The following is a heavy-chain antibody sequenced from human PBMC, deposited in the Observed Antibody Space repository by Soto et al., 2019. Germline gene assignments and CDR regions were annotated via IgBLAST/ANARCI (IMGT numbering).Heavy chain of an antibody. Sequence: ASVKVSFKASGYTFTSYDINWVRQATGQGLEWMGWMNPNSGNTGYAQKFQGRVTMTRNTSISTAYMELSSLRSEDTAVYYCARYYYDSSGNINWFDPWGQGTLVTVSS. CDR3: ARYYYDSSGNINWFDP. J-gene: IGHJ5*02. CDR1: GYTFTSYD. D-gene: IGHD3-22*01. V-gene: IGHV1-8*01. CDR2: MNPNSGNT.